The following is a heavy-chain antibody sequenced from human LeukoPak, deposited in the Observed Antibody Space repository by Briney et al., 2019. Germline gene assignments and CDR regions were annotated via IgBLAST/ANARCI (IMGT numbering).Heavy chain of an antibody. J-gene: IGHJ5*02. V-gene: IGHV3-23*01. CDR1: GFTISSYD. D-gene: IGHD5-24*01. Sequence: GGSLRLSCAASGFTISSYDMSWVRQAPGKGLEWVSALRGSDGSAHYADSVKGRFTVSRDNSKDTLFLQMNSLRAEDTAVYYCARSKDGFTWGQGTPVTVSS. CDR2: LRGSDGSA. CDR3: ARSKDGFT.